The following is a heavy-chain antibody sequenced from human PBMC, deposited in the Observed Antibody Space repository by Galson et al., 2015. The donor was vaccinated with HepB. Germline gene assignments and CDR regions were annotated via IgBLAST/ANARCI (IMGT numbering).Heavy chain of an antibody. Sequence: SLRLSCAASGFTFSSYAMSWVRQAPGKGLEWVAVISYDGSNKYYADSVKGRFTISRDNSKNTLYLQMNSLRAEDTAVYYCARDTGHSSGWYYFDYWGQGTLVTVSS. CDR1: GFTFSSYA. D-gene: IGHD6-19*01. V-gene: IGHV3-30*04. CDR2: ISYDGSNK. J-gene: IGHJ4*02. CDR3: ARDTGHSSGWYYFDY.